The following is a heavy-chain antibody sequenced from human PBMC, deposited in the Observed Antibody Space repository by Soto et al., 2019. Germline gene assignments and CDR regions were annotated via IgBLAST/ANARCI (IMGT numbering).Heavy chain of an antibody. Sequence: TSETLSLTCTVSGGSISSGGYYWSWIRQHPGKGLEWIGYIYYSGSTYYNPSLKSRVTISVDTSKNQFSLKLSSVTAADTAVYYFARELEGRDIVADYYGMDVWGQGTTVTVSS. D-gene: IGHD5-12*01. CDR2: IYYSGST. J-gene: IGHJ6*02. V-gene: IGHV4-31*03. CDR3: ARELEGRDIVADYYGMDV. CDR1: GGSISSGGYY.